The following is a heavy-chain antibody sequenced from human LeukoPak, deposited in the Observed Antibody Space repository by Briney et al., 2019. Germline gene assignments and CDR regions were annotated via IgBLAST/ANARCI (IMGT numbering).Heavy chain of an antibody. CDR1: GFTFSSYW. CDR2: INPDGSVT. V-gene: IGHV3-74*01. D-gene: IGHD4-17*01. CDR3: TRNFDYGDYL. Sequence: PGGSLRLSCVASGFTFSSYWMHWVRQDPGKGLVWVSRINPDGSVTGYADSVKGRFTVSRDNAKNTLYLQMNSLRAEDTAIYYCTRNFDYGDYLWGQGTPVTVSS. J-gene: IGHJ5*02.